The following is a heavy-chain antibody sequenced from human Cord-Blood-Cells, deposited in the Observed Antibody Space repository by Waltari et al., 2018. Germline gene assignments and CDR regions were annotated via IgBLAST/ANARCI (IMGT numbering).Heavy chain of an antibody. J-gene: IGHJ5*02. Sequence: QVQLQQRGAGLLKPSETPSLTCAAYGGSFSGYYWSWIRQPPGKGLKWCGEMNQSGSTNYNPSRKSRVTISVDTSKNQFSLKLSSVTAADTAVYYCARGGEDNWFDPWGQGTLVTVSS. V-gene: IGHV4-34*01. CDR3: ARGGEDNWFDP. D-gene: IGHD3-10*01. CDR1: GGSFSGYY. CDR2: MNQSGST.